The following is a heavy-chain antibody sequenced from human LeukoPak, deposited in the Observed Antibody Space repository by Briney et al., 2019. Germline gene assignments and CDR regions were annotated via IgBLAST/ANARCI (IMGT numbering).Heavy chain of an antibody. J-gene: IGHJ3*02. CDR1: GLTFSNYA. D-gene: IGHD4-17*01. CDR3: SKDPNGDYVGAFDM. CDR2: ITGSGRGT. V-gene: IGHV3-23*01. Sequence: PGGSLTLSCTASGLTFSNYATTWVRHPPQKGLEWVSSITGSGRGTYYADSVKGRFSVSRDNSQNTVFLHMNSLRADDTALYYCSKDPNGDYVGAFDMWGPGTMVTVSS.